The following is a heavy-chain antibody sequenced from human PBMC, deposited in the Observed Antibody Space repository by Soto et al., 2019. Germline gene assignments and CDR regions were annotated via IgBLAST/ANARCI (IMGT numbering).Heavy chain of an antibody. CDR2: RFHNGRT. CDR3: AKGNEALDV. D-gene: IGHD1-1*01. V-gene: IGHV4-4*02. CDR1: GGSLSVNNW. Sequence: QVQLQESGPRLVKPSGTLSLTCVVSGGSLSVNNWWSWVRQSPGRGLEWIGARFHNGRTSYNPSLRGQVTMSVDKSNNQFSLRLTSVTAADTAVYYCAKGNEALDVWGQGTTVIVS. J-gene: IGHJ6*02.